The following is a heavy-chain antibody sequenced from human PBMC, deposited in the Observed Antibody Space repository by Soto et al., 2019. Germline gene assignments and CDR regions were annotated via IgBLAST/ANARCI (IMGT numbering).Heavy chain of an antibody. V-gene: IGHV3-30*18. CDR2: ISYDGSNK. CDR1: GFTFSSYG. J-gene: IGHJ5*02. Sequence: PGGSLRLSCAASGFTFSSYGMHWVRQAPGKGLERVAVISYDGSNKYYADSVKGRFTISRDNSKNTLYLQMNSLRAEDTAVYYCAKDRLAANWFDPWGQGTLVTVSS. D-gene: IGHD6-13*01. CDR3: AKDRLAANWFDP.